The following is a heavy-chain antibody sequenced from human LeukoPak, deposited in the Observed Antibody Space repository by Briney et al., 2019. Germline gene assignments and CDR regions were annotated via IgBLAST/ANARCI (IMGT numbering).Heavy chain of an antibody. Sequence: PSETLSLTCTVSGASISSYYWSWIRQPAGKGLEWLGRIYSSGSTTYNPSLKSGVTMSVHTSKNQFSLKVTSVTAADTAVYYCARDSGTTGEVKFDPWGQGTLVTVSS. CDR1: GASISSYY. CDR2: IYSSGST. CDR3: ARDSGTTGEVKFDP. V-gene: IGHV4-4*07. J-gene: IGHJ5*02. D-gene: IGHD3-10*01.